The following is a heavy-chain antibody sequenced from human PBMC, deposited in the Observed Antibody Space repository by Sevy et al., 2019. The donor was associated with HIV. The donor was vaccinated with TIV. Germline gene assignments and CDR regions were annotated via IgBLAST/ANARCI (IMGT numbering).Heavy chain of an antibody. D-gene: IGHD6-19*01. CDR3: MRDRTYSSGWLGNYYYDMDV. CDR1: GYTFTGYY. J-gene: IGHJ6*02. Sequence: ASVKVSCKASGYTFTGYYIHWVRQAPGQGLEWMGWINPNTGGTNFAQKFQGWVTMTRDTSITTAYMELSRLRSDDTAVYYCMRDRTYSSGWLGNYYYDMDVWGQGTTVTVSS. V-gene: IGHV1-2*04. CDR2: INPNTGGT.